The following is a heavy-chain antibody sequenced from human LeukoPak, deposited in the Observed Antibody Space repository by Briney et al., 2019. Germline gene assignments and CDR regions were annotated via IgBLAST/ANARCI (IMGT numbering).Heavy chain of an antibody. Sequence: GGSLRLSCAASGFTFSSYTMDWVRQAPGKGLEWVSSISSSSSYKLYADSMEGRFTISRDNAKNSLYLQLNSVRAEDTAVYYCARGGGYCSGGICYTRGYFDIWGLGTMVTVSS. V-gene: IGHV3-21*01. CDR1: GFTFSSYT. CDR2: ISSSSSYK. CDR3: ARGGGYCSGGICYTRGYFDI. D-gene: IGHD2-15*01. J-gene: IGHJ3*02.